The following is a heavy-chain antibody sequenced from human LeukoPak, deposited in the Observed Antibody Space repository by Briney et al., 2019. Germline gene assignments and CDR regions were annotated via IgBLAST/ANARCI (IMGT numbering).Heavy chain of an antibody. CDR2: ISGDGGST. CDR1: GFTFDDYA. D-gene: IGHD3-9*01. V-gene: IGHV3-43*02. Sequence: GGSLRLSCAASGFTFDDYAMHWVRQAPGKGLEWVSLISGDGGSTYYADSVKGRFTISRDNSKNSLYLQMNSLRTEDTALYYCAKATPDWLYRYYFDYWGQGTLVTVSS. CDR3: AKATPDWLYRYYFDY. J-gene: IGHJ4*02.